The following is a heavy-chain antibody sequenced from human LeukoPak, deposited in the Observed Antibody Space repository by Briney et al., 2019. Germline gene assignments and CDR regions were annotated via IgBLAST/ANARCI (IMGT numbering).Heavy chain of an antibody. CDR2: IYPGDSST. V-gene: IGHV5-51*01. Sequence: GESLKISCKGSRYTFASYWIGWVRQMPGKGLEWMGIIYPGDSSTRYSPSFEGQVTISADTSISTTYMQWSSLKASDSATYYCAREGNDYWGQGTLVTVSS. CDR1: RYTFASYW. J-gene: IGHJ4*02. CDR3: AREGNDY.